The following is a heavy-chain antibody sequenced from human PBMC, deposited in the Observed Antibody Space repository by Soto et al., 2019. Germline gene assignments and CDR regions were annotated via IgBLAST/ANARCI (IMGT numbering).Heavy chain of an antibody. J-gene: IGHJ4*02. CDR2: ISSSSSYT. D-gene: IGHD2-15*01. V-gene: IGHV3-11*06. CDR3: AREVVASILFDY. CDR1: GFTFSDYY. Sequence: LRLSCAASGFTFSDYYMSWIRQAPGKGLEWVSYISSSSSYTNYADSVKGRFTISRDNAKNSLYLQMNSLRAEDTAVYYCAREVVASILFDYWGQGTLVTVSS.